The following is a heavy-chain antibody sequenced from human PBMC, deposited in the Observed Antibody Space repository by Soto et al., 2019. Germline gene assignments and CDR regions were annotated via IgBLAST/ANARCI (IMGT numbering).Heavy chain of an antibody. J-gene: IGHJ4*02. Sequence: EVQLLESGGGLVQPGGSLRLSCAASGFTFSSYGMSWVRQAPGKGLEWVSNSGSGGSTYYVDSVKGRFTISRDNSKNTLYLQMNSRRAEDTAVYYCARGSSSWYSHFEYWGQGTLVTVSS. CDR1: GFTFSSYG. V-gene: IGHV3-23*01. D-gene: IGHD6-13*01. CDR2: NSGSGGST. CDR3: ARGSSSWYSHFEY.